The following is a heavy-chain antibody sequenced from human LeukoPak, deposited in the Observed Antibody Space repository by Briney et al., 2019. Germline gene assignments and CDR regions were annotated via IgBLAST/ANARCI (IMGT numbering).Heavy chain of an antibody. V-gene: IGHV3-23*01. Sequence: GGSLRLSCAASGFTFSSYAMSWVRQAPGKGLEWVSAISGSGGSTYYADSVKGRFTISRDDSKNTLYLQMNGLRAEDTAVYHCARSIGGCFDPWGQGTLVTVSS. CDR3: ARSIGGCFDP. CDR1: GFTFSSYA. CDR2: ISGSGGST. D-gene: IGHD3-16*01. J-gene: IGHJ5*02.